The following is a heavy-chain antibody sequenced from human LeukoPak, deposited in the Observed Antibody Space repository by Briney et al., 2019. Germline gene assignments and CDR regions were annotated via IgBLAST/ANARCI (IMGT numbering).Heavy chain of an antibody. J-gene: IGHJ4*02. V-gene: IGHV3-30*03. CDR1: GFTFSSYG. CDR3: ARGGDGYTTFDY. D-gene: IGHD5-24*01. Sequence: GRSLRLSCAASGFTFSSYGMHWVRQAPGKGLEWVAVISYDGSNKYYADSVKGRFTISRDNSKNTLYLQMNSLRAEDTAVYYCARGGDGYTTFDYWGQGTLVTVSS. CDR2: ISYDGSNK.